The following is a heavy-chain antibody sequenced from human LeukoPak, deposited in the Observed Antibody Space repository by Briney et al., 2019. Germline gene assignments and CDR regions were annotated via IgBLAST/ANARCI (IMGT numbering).Heavy chain of an antibody. Sequence: ASVKVSCKASGYSFTGHYIHWVRQAPGQGLEWMGIINPSGGSTSYAQKFQGRVTMTRDMSTGTVYMELSSLRSEDTAVYYCARAYSSSSLRRAFDIWGQGTMVTVSS. CDR3: ARAYSSSSLRRAFDI. CDR2: INPSGGST. CDR1: GYSFTGHY. J-gene: IGHJ3*02. V-gene: IGHV1-46*01. D-gene: IGHD6-6*01.